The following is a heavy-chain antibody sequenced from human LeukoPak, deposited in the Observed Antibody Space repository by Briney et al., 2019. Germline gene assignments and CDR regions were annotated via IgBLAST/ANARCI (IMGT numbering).Heavy chain of an antibody. CDR1: GYTFTSYG. V-gene: IGHV1-18*01. J-gene: IGHJ6*03. CDR2: ISAYNGNT. D-gene: IGHD6-6*01. Sequence: ASVKVSCKASGYTFTSYGISWVRPAPGQGLEWMGWISAYNGNTNYAQKLQGRVTMTTDTSTSTAYMELRSLRSDDTAVYYCARLGSSSSSYYYYYMDVWGKGTTVTVSS. CDR3: ARLGSSSSSYYYYYMDV.